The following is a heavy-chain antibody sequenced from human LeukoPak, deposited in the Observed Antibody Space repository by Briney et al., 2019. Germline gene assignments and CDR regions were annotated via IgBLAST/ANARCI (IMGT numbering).Heavy chain of an antibody. CDR1: GYTFTGYY. Sequence: ASVKVSCKASGYTFTGYYIHWVRQAPGQGLEWMGWNNPNSGGTFYAQKFRGRVSMTRDTSISTAYMELNRLRSDDTAVYYCARYGTVTTDFDYWGQGTLVTVSS. CDR2: NNPNSGGT. V-gene: IGHV1-2*02. J-gene: IGHJ4*02. D-gene: IGHD4-17*01. CDR3: ARYGTVTTDFDY.